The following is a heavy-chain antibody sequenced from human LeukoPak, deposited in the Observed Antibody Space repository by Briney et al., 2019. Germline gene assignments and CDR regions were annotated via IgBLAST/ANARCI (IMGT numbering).Heavy chain of an antibody. CDR3: ARGGGDNWFDR. Sequence: GRSLRLSCAASGFTFSSYAMHWVRQAPGKGLEGVAVISYDGSNKYYADSVKGRFTISRDNSKNTLYLQMNSLRAEDTAVYYCARGGGDNWFDRWGQGTLVTVSS. CDR1: GFTFSSYA. D-gene: IGHD3-16*01. J-gene: IGHJ5*02. CDR2: ISYDGSNK. V-gene: IGHV3-30-3*01.